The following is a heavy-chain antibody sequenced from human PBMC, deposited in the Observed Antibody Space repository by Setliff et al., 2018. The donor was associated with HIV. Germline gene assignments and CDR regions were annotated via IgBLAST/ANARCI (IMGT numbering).Heavy chain of an antibody. J-gene: IGHJ6*03. CDR3: AKGPLYSGYDLDYYCYYMDV. D-gene: IGHD5-12*01. V-gene: IGHV1-18*01. CDR1: GYTFTSYD. CDR2: ISTYNGNA. Sequence: ASVKVSCKASGYTFTSYDINWVRQATGQGLEWMGWISTYNGNANYAQKFQGRVTMTTHTSTTTAHMELRSLRSDDTAVYYCAKGPLYSGYDLDYYCYYMDVWGKGTTVTVSS.